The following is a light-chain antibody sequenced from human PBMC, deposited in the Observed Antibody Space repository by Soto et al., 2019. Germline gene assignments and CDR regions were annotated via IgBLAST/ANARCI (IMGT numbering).Light chain of an antibody. Sequence: DIQMTQSPSTLSASVGDRVTITCRASQSISTWLAWYQQKRGKAPKLLIYKASTLQSGVPLRFSGSGSGTEFTLTISSLQPDDFATYYCQQYNSYWTFGQGTKVEIK. CDR1: QSISTW. J-gene: IGKJ1*01. V-gene: IGKV1-5*03. CDR3: QQYNSYWT. CDR2: KAS.